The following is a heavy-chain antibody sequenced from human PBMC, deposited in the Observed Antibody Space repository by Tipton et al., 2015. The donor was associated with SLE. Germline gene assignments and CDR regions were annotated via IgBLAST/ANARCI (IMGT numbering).Heavy chain of an antibody. V-gene: IGHV4-59*08. CDR3: ARGGPGDPYAFDI. D-gene: IGHD7-27*01. CDR1: GGSISSYY. CDR2: IYYSGNT. Sequence: TLSLTCTVSGGSISSYYWSWIRQPPGKGLEWIGYIYYSGNTNYNPSLKSRVTISVDTSKNQFSLKLSSVTAADTAVYYCARGGPGDPYAFDIWGQGTMVTVSS. J-gene: IGHJ3*02.